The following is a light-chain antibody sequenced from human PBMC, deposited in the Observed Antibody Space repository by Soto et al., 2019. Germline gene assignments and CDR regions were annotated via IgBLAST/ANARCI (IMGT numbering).Light chain of an antibody. CDR3: QQYIDWPPYT. Sequence: EVVLTQSPATLSVSPWERATLSCRASQTVSRSLAWYQQKPGQAPRLLIYGASTRATGIPGRFSGSGSGTDFTLTISSLQSEDFAVYYCQQYIDWPPYTFGQGTKVDIK. J-gene: IGKJ2*01. CDR1: QTVSRS. CDR2: GAS. V-gene: IGKV3-15*01.